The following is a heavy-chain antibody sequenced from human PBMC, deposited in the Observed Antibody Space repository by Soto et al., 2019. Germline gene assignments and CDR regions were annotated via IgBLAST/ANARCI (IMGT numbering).Heavy chain of an antibody. V-gene: IGHV4-30-2*01. J-gene: IGHJ4*02. CDR3: ARDDSSGWYID. CDR2: IYHSGST. CDR1: GGSISSGGDS. D-gene: IGHD6-19*01. Sequence: QLQLQESGSGLVKPSQTLSLTCAVSGGSISSGGDSWSWIRQPPGKGLEWIGYIYHSGSTYYNPSLKSRVTISVDRSKNQFSLKLSSVTAADTAVYYCARDDSSGWYIDWGQGTLVTVSS.